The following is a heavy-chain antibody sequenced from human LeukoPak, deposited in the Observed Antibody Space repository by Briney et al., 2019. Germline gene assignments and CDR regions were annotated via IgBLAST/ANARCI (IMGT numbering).Heavy chain of an antibody. D-gene: IGHD3-10*01. Sequence: PSETLSLTCTVSGGSISSSRFYWAWIRQSPGRGLEWIGSIYYSGATYSDPSIKSRVTVSVDTSKSQFSLKLNSVTAVDTAVYYCVRQNYGSGSYFDSWGQGTLVTVSS. CDR1: GGSISSSRFY. CDR3: VRQNYGSGSYFDS. CDR2: IYYSGAT. J-gene: IGHJ4*02. V-gene: IGHV4-39*01.